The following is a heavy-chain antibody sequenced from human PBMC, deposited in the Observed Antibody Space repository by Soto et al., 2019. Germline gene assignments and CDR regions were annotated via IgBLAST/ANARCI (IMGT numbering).Heavy chain of an antibody. D-gene: IGHD6-13*01. CDR3: ARDGPRSSRDGFDI. Sequence: SETLCLTYAVSGGSISSSNGWSWVRQPPGKGLEWIGEIYHSGTTNYNPSLKSRVTISVDKSTNQFSLRLSSVTAADTAIYYCARDGPRSSRDGFDIWGQGTMVTVSS. V-gene: IGHV4-4*02. J-gene: IGHJ3*02. CDR2: IYHSGTT. CDR1: GGSISSSNG.